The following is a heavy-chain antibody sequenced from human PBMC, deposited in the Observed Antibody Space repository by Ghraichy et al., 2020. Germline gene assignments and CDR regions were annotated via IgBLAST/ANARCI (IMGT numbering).Heavy chain of an antibody. V-gene: IGHV4-30-4*01. Sequence: SETLSLTCTVSGGSISSGDYYWSWIRQPPGKGLEWIGYIYYSGSTYYNPSLKSRVTISVDTSKNQFSLKLSSVTAADTAVYYCARVPRDYYDSSGYYLDFDYWGQGTLVTVSS. J-gene: IGHJ4*02. CDR3: ARVPRDYYDSSGYYLDFDY. D-gene: IGHD3-22*01. CDR2: IYYSGST. CDR1: GGSISSGDYY.